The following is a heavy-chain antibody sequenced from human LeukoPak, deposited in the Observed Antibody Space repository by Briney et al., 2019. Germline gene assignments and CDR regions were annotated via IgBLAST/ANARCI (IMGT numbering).Heavy chain of an antibody. J-gene: IGHJ4*02. CDR1: VGSANLGGYY. D-gene: IGHD2-21*01. CDR3: ARAPRAHTARGYFDS. V-gene: IGHV4-61*08. Sequence: PSETLSLSCTVWVGSANLGGYYWTWIWQPPGKGLEWIGYIYYSGSTTYNPSLKSRVTISVDTSKNKFSLKLSSMTAADTAVYCWARAPRAHTARGYFDSWGQRTLVTVSS. CDR2: IYYSGST.